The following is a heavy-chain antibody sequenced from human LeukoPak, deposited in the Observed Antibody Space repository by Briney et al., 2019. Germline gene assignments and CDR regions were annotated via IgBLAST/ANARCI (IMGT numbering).Heavy chain of an antibody. CDR3: ARGEWLLDY. V-gene: IGHV4-34*01. CDR2: INHSGST. Sequence: SETLSLTCAVYGGSFSGYYWSWIRQPPGKGLEWIGEINHSGSTNYNPSLKSRVTISVDTSKNQFSLKLSSVTAADTAVYYCARGEWLLDYWGQGTLVTVSS. D-gene: IGHD6-19*01. J-gene: IGHJ4*02. CDR1: GGSFSGYY.